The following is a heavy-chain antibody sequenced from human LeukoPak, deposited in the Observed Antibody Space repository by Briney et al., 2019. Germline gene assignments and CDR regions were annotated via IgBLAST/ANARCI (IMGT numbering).Heavy chain of an antibody. D-gene: IGHD1-20*01. CDR1: GGSISGGGFY. J-gene: IGHJ4*02. V-gene: IGHV4-39*01. CDR3: ARFFTFNWRPYYFDY. Sequence: SETLSLTCTVSGGSISGGGFYWGWIRQPPGKGLEWIGSIYYSGNTYYRSSLKSRVTISVDTSKNQFSLKLSSVTAADTAVYYCARFFTFNWRPYYFDYWGQGTLVTVSS. CDR2: IYYSGNT.